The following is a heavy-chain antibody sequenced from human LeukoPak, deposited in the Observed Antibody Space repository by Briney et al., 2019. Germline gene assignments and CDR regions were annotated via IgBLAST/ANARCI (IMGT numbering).Heavy chain of an antibody. D-gene: IGHD2-2*01. J-gene: IGHJ6*04. CDR1: GGSFRGYY. CDR3: ARGEDVVVPAAKQPLDV. CDR2: INHSGST. V-gene: IGHV4-34*01. Sequence: PSETLSLTRAVHGGSFRGYYWSWIPQRPGKGLEWIGEINHSGSTNYNPSLKSRVTISVDTSKNQFSLKLSSVTAADTAVYYCARGEDVVVPAAKQPLDVWGKGTTVTVSS.